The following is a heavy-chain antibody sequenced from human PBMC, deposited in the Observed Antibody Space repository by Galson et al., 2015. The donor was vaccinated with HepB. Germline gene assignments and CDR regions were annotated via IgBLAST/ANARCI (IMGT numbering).Heavy chain of an antibody. CDR1: GFIFSSFA. Sequence: SLRLSCAASGFIFSSFAMNWVRQAPGKGLEWVSAISGSGGSTYYADSVKGRLTISRDNAKNTLYLQMNSLRAEDTAVYYCAKADFNWNDGDAFDVWGRGTMVTVSS. CDR3: AKADFNWNDGDAFDV. CDR2: ISGSGGST. V-gene: IGHV3-23*01. D-gene: IGHD1-1*01. J-gene: IGHJ3*01.